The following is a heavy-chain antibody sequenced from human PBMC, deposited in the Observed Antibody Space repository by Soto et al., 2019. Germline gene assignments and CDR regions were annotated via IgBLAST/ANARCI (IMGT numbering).Heavy chain of an antibody. CDR3: ARLSRRVAQESNYFDP. CDR1: GYSFSTSW. J-gene: IGHJ5*02. Sequence: GASLKISCKVSGYSFSTSWMGWVRQLPGKGPEWMGIIYPGDSDSRYGPSFEGHVTFSVDKSISTAYLEWSSLKASDTAIYYCARLSRRVAQESNYFDPWGQGTLVTAPQ. V-gene: IGHV5-51*01. D-gene: IGHD2-8*01. CDR2: IYPGDSDS.